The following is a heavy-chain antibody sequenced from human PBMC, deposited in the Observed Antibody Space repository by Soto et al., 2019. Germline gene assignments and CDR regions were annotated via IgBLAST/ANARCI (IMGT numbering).Heavy chain of an antibody. Sequence: PSETLSLTCAVYGGSFSGYSWTWLRQPPGKGLEWIGEINHSGTTDYNPALKSRVTMSVDTSKNQFSLRVTSVTAADTAVYYCARARFDSWSHIYYGLDVWGPGPTVTLSS. CDR3: ARARFDSWSHIYYGLDV. CDR1: GGSFSGYS. J-gene: IGHJ6*02. CDR2: INHSGTT. D-gene: IGHD3-3*01. V-gene: IGHV4-34*01.